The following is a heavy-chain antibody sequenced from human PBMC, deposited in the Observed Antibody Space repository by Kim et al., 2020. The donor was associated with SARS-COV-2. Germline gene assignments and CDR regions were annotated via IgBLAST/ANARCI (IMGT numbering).Heavy chain of an antibody. D-gene: IGHD3-3*01. CDR2: SYYSGST. CDR3: ARDHREWLQYTYIWYSDL. J-gene: IGHJ2*01. Sequence: SETLSLTCTVSGGSISSYYWSWIRQPPGKGLDCIGYSYYSGSTNYNPSLKSRVTISVDTSKNQFSLKLSSVTAADTAVYYCARDHREWLQYTYIWYSDLWGRATLVTVSS. V-gene: IGHV4-59*01. CDR1: GGSISSYY.